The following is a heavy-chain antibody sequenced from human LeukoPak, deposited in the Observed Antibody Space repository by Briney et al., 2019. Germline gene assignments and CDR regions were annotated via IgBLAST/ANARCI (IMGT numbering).Heavy chain of an antibody. CDR1: GFNFSNYA. J-gene: IGHJ4*02. V-gene: IGHV3-23*01. D-gene: IGHD3-16*01. Sequence: GGSLRLSCAGSGFNFSNYAMSWVRQAPGKGLEWVSGIKGNGFDTYYADSVKGRFTVSRDNSKNTLSLQMNSLSAEDTAVYYCAKDTGPLMITFGGVVISYFDYRGQGALVTVSS. CDR2: IKGNGFDT. CDR3: AKDTGPLMITFGGVVISYFDY.